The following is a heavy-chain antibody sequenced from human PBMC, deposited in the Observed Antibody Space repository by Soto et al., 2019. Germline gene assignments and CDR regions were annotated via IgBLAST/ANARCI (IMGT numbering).Heavy chain of an antibody. V-gene: IGHV4-34*01. J-gene: IGHJ6*02. CDR2: ISHSGGT. CDR1: GGSFSGYY. Sequence: NPSETLSLTCAVSGGSFSGYYWTWIRQPPGKGLDWIGEISHSGGTNYNPSLKSPVSISLDTSTNQFSLKLSSVTVADTAVYYCARDGRAVGGYYYAMDVWGQGTTVTVSS. D-gene: IGHD6-19*01. CDR3: ARDGRAVGGYYYAMDV.